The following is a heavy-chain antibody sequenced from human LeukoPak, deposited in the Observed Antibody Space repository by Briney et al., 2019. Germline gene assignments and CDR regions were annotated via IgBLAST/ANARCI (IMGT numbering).Heavy chain of an antibody. CDR2: ISTTSSTI. Sequence: PGGSLRLSCAASGFTLSGYSMNWVRQAPGKGLDWTSYISTTSSTIYYADSVRGRFTISRDNAKNSLYLQMNSLRDDDTAVYYCARDLGLVVPAAIRPAAYAFDIWGQGTMVTVSS. CDR1: GFTLSGYS. D-gene: IGHD2-2*02. CDR3: ARDLGLVVPAAIRPAAYAFDI. V-gene: IGHV3-48*02. J-gene: IGHJ3*02.